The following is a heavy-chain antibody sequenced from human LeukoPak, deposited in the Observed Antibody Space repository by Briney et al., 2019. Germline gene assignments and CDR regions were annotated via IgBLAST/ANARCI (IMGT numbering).Heavy chain of an antibody. J-gene: IGHJ4*02. V-gene: IGHV3-7*03. Sequence: TGGSLRLSCAASGFTFSSYWMSWVRQAPGKGLEWVANIKQDGSEKYYVDSVKGRFTISRDNSKNTLYLQMDNLSGEDTAVYYCAKDRACGQWNCQGSDYWGQGTLVTVSS. D-gene: IGHD1-7*01. CDR1: GFTFSSYW. CDR3: AKDRACGQWNCQGSDY. CDR2: IKQDGSEK.